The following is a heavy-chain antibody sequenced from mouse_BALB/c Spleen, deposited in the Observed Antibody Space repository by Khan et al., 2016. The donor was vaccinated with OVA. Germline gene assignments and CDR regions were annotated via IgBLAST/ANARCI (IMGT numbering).Heavy chain of an antibody. Sequence: QIQLVQSGPELKKPGETVKISCKASGYTFTNYGMNWVKQAPGKGLKWMGWINTYTGEPTYTDDFKGRFAFSLETSDSTAYLQINNLKNEDIATYFWASGASYWCFDDWGAGTTVTVSS. CDR3: ASGASYWCFDD. V-gene: IGHV9-1*02. CDR1: GYTFTNYG. D-gene: IGHD3-1*01. J-gene: IGHJ1*01. CDR2: INTYTGEP.